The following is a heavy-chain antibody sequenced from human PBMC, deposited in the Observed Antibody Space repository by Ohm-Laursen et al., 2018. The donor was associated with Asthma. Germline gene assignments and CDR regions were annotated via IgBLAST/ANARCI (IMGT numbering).Heavy chain of an antibody. V-gene: IGHV1-18*01. CDR1: GYTFTSYG. CDR3: ARGLKGNWNLFVFDY. D-gene: IGHD1-20*01. CDR2: ISVYNGNT. Sequence: GSSVKVSCKASGYTFTSYGIAWVRQAPGQGLEWMGWISVYNGNTNYAQNLQGRVTLTTDTSMSTAYMELRSLRSDDTAVYYCARGLKGNWNLFVFDYWGQGTLVTVSS. J-gene: IGHJ4*02.